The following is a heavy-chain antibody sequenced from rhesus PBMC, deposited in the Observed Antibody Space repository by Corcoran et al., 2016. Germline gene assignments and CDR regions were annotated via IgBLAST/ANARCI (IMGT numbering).Heavy chain of an antibody. CDR1: GFTFSSYG. J-gene: IGHJ4*01. D-gene: IGHD3S6*01. CDR2: ISNGGGST. CDR3: AKGWRVLPRFDY. Sequence: EVQLVESGGGLVQPGGSLRLSCAASGFTFSSYGMSWVRQAPGKGLEWVSYISNGGGSTYYADSVKGRFTISRDNSKNPVSLKMSSLSAKDTAVYYCAKGWRVLPRFDYWGQGVLVTVSS. V-gene: IGHV3S5*01.